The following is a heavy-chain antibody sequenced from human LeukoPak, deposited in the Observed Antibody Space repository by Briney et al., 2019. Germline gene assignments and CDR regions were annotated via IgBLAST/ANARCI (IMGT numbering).Heavy chain of an antibody. CDR1: GFTFSSYG. D-gene: IGHD3-10*01. CDR3: ARDMVRGELDF. Sequence: GGSLRLSCAASGFTFSSYGMHGVRQAPGKGLEWVAVIWYDGSSNYYADSVKGRFTIYRDNSKNQLYLQMNSLRAEDTAVYYCARDMVRGELDFWGQGTLVTVSS. J-gene: IGHJ4*02. V-gene: IGHV3-33*01. CDR2: IWYDGSSN.